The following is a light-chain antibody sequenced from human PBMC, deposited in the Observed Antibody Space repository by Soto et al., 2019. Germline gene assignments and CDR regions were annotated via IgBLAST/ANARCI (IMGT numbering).Light chain of an antibody. CDR2: GNN. J-gene: IGLJ3*02. CDR1: NSNIGSNS. CDR3: AAWDDSLNGVV. V-gene: IGLV1-44*01. Sequence: QPVLSQAPSASGTPGQGVTISCSGSNSNIGSNSVNWYQQLPRTSPKLIIFGNNQRPSGVPDRFSGSKSGTSASLAISGLQSEDEADYYCAAWDDSLNGVVFGGGTKVTVL.